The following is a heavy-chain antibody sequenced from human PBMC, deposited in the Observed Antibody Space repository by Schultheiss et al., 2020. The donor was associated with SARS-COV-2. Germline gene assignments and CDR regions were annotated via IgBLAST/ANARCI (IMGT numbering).Heavy chain of an antibody. Sequence: GGSLRLSCAASGFTFSSYEMNWVRQAPGKGLEWVAVISHDGSNKYYADSVKGRFTISRDNSKNSLFLQMNSLRAEDTAVYYCAKDLPRWQLAYYFDYWGQGTLVTVSS. J-gene: IGHJ4*02. D-gene: IGHD6-6*01. CDR1: GFTFSSYE. CDR3: AKDLPRWQLAYYFDY. CDR2: ISHDGSNK. V-gene: IGHV3-30*18.